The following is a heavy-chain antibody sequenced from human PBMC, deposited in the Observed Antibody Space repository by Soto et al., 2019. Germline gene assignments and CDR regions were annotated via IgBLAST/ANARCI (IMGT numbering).Heavy chain of an antibody. CDR1: GGSISSGGYY. D-gene: IGHD3-22*01. J-gene: IGHJ3*02. CDR2: IYYSGST. CDR3: ARGDSSGYYYAPFDI. V-gene: IGHV4-31*03. Sequence: QVQLQESGPGLVKPSQTLSLTCTVSGGSISSGGYYWSWIRQHPGKGLEWIGYIYYSGSTYYNPSLKSRVTISVDTSKNQFSLKPSSVTAADTAVYYCARGDSSGYYYAPFDIWGQGTMVTVSS.